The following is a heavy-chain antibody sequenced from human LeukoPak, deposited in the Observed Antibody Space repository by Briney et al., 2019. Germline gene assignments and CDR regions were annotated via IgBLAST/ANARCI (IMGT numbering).Heavy chain of an antibody. CDR2: ISGSGGST. CDR3: AKDVFEYSSSSGAFDI. J-gene: IGHJ3*02. Sequence: PGGSLRLSCAASGFTFSSYAMSWVRQAPGKGLEWVSAISGSGGSTYYADSVKGRFTISRDNSKNTLYLQMNSLRAEDTAVYYCAKDVFEYSSSSGAFDIWGQGTMATVSS. D-gene: IGHD6-6*01. CDR1: GFTFSSYA. V-gene: IGHV3-23*01.